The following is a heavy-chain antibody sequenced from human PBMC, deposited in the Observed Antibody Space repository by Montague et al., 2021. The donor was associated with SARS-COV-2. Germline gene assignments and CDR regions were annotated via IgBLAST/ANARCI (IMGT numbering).Heavy chain of an antibody. V-gene: IGHV2-5*02. J-gene: IGHJ4*02. CDR1: GFSLRTRGVG. Sequence: PALVKPTQTLTLTCTFSGFSLRTRGVGVGWIRQTPGKDLEWLALIYWDDDKSYSPSLKSRLTITKDTSKNQVVLTMTNMDPVDTATYYCAYRRPGSGSYYMDYWGQGTLVTVSS. CDR3: AYRRPGSGSYYMDY. CDR2: IYWDDDK. D-gene: IGHD3-10*01.